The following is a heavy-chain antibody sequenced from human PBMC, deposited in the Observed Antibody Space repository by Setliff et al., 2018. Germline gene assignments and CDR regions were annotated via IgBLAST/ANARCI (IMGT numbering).Heavy chain of an antibody. CDR2: IRDKANRYTT. V-gene: IGHV3-72*01. J-gene: IGHJ4*02. Sequence: GSLRLSCAASGLTITNYYVDWVRQAPGKGLEWVGRIRDKANRYTTEYAASVKGRFTISRPDSEISMYLQMNSLETEDTAVYFCARGPRDGYNSGLDYWGQGALVTVSS. D-gene: IGHD5-12*01. CDR1: GLTITNYY. CDR3: ARGPRDGYNSGLDY.